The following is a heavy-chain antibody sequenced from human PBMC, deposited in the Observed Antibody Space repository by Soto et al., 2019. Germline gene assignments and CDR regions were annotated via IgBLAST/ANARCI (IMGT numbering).Heavy chain of an antibody. CDR2: ISGSGGST. J-gene: IGHJ4*02. Sequence: EVQLLESGGGLVQPGGSLRLSCAASGFTFSSYAMSWVRQAPGKGLEWVSAISGSGGSTYYADSVKGRFNISRDNSKNSLYLQMNSLRAEDTAVYYCAKGRGYCSSTSCYVGRDYWGQGTLVNVSS. CDR1: GFTFSSYA. D-gene: IGHD2-2*01. V-gene: IGHV3-23*01. CDR3: AKGRGYCSSTSCYVGRDY.